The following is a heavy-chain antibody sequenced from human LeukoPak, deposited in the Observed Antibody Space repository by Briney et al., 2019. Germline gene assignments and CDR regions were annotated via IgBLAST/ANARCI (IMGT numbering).Heavy chain of an antibody. D-gene: IGHD6-13*01. V-gene: IGHV3-48*02. CDR1: GFTFSSYS. J-gene: IGHJ4*02. CDR3: ARGKQQLNY. CDR2: ISSSSSTI. Sequence: PGGSLRLSCAASGFTFSSYSMNWVRQAPGKGLEWVSYISSSSSTIYYADSVKGRFTISRDNAKNSLYLHMNSLRDEDTAVYYCARGKQQLNYWGQGTLVTVSS.